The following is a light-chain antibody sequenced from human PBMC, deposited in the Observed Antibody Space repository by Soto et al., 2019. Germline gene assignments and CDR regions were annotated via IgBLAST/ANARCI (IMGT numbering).Light chain of an antibody. CDR3: QQYNNWPPFT. Sequence: IVMTQSPATLSVSPGKRATLFCRASQSVSSNLAWYQEKPGQAPGLLIYGESTSATGIPARFSGSEPGTEFTLTISSLQSEDFAVYYCQQYNNWPPFTFGPGTKVDMK. J-gene: IGKJ3*01. V-gene: IGKV3-15*01. CDR1: QSVSSN. CDR2: GES.